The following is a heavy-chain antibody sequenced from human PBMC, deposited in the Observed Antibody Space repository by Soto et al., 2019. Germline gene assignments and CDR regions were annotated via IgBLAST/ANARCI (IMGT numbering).Heavy chain of an antibody. J-gene: IGHJ6*03. CDR2: IWYDGSNK. CDR3: ARARGGKGFGWMDV. CDR1: GFTFSSYG. D-gene: IGHD3-10*01. V-gene: IGHV3-33*01. Sequence: GGSLRLSCAASGFTFSSYGMHWVRQAPGKWLEWVAVIWYDGSNKYYADSVKGRFTISRDNSKNTLYLQMNSLRAEDTAVYYCARARGGKGFGWMDVWGKGTTVTV.